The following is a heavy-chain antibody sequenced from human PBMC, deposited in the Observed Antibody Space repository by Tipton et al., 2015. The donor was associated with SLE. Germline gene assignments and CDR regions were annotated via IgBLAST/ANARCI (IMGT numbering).Heavy chain of an antibody. V-gene: IGHV3-53*05. J-gene: IGHJ4*02. CDR2: IYSGGRT. D-gene: IGHD3-10*01. CDR1: GFTVTSNF. CDR3: ARGPEGGSGSYYRKFDY. Sequence: GSLRLSCAASGFTVTSNFMNWIRQAPGKGLEWVSVIYSGGRTHYADSVKGRFTISRDNSKNTLFLQMNSLRAEDTAVYYCARGPEGGSGSYYRKFDYWGQGTLVTVSS.